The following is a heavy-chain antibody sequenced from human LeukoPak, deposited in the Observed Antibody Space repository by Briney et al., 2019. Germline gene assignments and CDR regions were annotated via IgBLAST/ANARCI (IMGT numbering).Heavy chain of an antibody. J-gene: IGHJ4*02. D-gene: IGHD3-10*01. CDR1: GFTFSNHA. V-gene: IGHV3-30*02. Sequence: PGGSLRLSCAASGFTFSNHAMHWVRQARGKGLEWVTLVWYDGNRKYYADSVKGRFTTSRDNSKNSVYLQLNSLRPEDTAMYYCVSMVRGIGYWGQGTLVTVSS. CDR2: VWYDGNRK. CDR3: VSMVRGIGY.